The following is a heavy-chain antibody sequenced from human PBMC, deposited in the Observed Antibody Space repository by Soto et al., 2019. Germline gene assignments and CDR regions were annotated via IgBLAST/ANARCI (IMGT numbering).Heavy chain of an antibody. CDR1: GYSFITYW. CDR2: IDPADSET. Sequence: GESLKISCKGSGYSFITYWIAWVRQKPGKGLEWMGIIDPADSETKYSPSFQGQVTISAGKSINTAYLQWSSLKASDTAMYYCARLGQGGYVQGMDVWGQGTTVTVSS. D-gene: IGHD5-12*01. J-gene: IGHJ6*02. CDR3: ARLGQGGYVQGMDV. V-gene: IGHV5-51*01.